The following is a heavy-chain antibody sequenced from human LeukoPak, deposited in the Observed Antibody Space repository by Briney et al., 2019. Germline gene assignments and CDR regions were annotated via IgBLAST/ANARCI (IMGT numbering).Heavy chain of an antibody. J-gene: IGHJ4*02. Sequence: ASVKVSCKASGYSCSSYGITWVRQAPGQGLEWLGWISASNGNTNYAQKLQGRVTMTSDTSTSTAYMDLRSLTPDDTAFYYCARYPLSYTGNWHYFFDYWGQGTLLTVSS. CDR1: GYSCSSYG. D-gene: IGHD1-7*01. CDR3: ARYPLSYTGNWHYFFDY. CDR2: ISASNGNT. V-gene: IGHV1-18*01.